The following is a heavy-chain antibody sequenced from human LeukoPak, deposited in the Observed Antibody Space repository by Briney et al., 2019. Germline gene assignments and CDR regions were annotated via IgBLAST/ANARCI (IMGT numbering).Heavy chain of an antibody. CDR2: IYHSGST. CDR1: GGSTSSSNW. CDR3: ARWYPSRYAFDM. Sequence: RSGTLSLTCAVSGGSTSSSNWWSWVRQPPGKGLEWIGEIYHSGSTNYNPSLKSRDTISVDKSKNQYSLNLSSVTASDTAVYYCARWYPSRYAFDMWGQGTMVTVSS. D-gene: IGHD1-14*01. J-gene: IGHJ3*02. V-gene: IGHV4-4*02.